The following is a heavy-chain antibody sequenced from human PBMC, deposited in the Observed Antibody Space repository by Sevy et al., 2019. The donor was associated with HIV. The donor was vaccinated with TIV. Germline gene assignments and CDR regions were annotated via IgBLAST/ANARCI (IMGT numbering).Heavy chain of an antibody. Sequence: GGSLRLSCAASGFTFSDYFMGWVRKAPGKGLEWIANINQDGSQKNYVDSVKGRFTITRDNAKMLFSLQMNSLRVDATAVYYCARELWPGDYWGQGTLVTVSS. D-gene: IGHD2-21*01. CDR1: GFTFSDYF. CDR2: INQDGSQK. CDR3: ARELWPGDY. J-gene: IGHJ4*02. V-gene: IGHV3-7*01.